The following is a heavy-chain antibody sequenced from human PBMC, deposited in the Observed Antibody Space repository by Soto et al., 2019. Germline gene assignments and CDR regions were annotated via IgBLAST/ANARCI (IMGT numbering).Heavy chain of an antibody. J-gene: IGHJ3*02. V-gene: IGHV1-18*04. CDR2: ISAYNGNT. D-gene: IGHD3-22*01. Sequence: ASVKGSSKDFGYCFTSYGISWVRQAPGQGLEWMGWISAYNGNTNYAQKLQGRVTMTTDTSTSTAYMELRSLRSDDTAVYYCARGYYYDSSGYYQNAFDIWGQGTMVTGS. CDR3: ARGYYYDSSGYYQNAFDI. CDR1: GYCFTSYG.